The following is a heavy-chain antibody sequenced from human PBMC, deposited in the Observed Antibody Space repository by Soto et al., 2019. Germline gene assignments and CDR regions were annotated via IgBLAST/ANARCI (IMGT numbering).Heavy chain of an antibody. CDR2: IHYSGST. CDR1: GGSISSYY. V-gene: IGHV4-59*08. Sequence: NPSETLSLTCTVSGGSISSYYWSWIRQPPGKGLEWIGYIHYSGSTNYNPSLQSRVTISVDTSKNQFSLKLNSVTAADTAVYYCARHYCSGSKCYYFDYWGQGTLVTVSS. CDR3: ARHYCSGSKCYYFDY. J-gene: IGHJ4*02. D-gene: IGHD2-15*01.